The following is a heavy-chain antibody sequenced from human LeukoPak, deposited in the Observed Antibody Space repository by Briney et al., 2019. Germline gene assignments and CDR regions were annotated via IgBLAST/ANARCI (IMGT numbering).Heavy chain of an antibody. CDR3: ARAPRGYYGSGSYHLDY. Sequence: ASVKVSCKASGGTFSSYAISWVRQAPGQGLEWMGGIIPIFGTANYAQKFQGRVTITAGESTSTAYMELSSLRSEDTAVYYCARAPRGYYGSGSYHLDYWGQGTLVTVSS. CDR2: IIPIFGTA. CDR1: GGTFSSYA. V-gene: IGHV1-69*13. D-gene: IGHD3-10*01. J-gene: IGHJ4*02.